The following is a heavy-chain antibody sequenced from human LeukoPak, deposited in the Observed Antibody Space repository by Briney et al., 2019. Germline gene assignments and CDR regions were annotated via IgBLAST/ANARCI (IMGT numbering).Heavy chain of an antibody. CDR3: ARRQYQLNKPPFDY. D-gene: IGHD2-2*01. V-gene: IGHV5-51*01. Sequence: GASLKISCKGSGYSFTSYWIGWVRQMPGKGLEWMGIIDPRDSDTKYSPSFRGQVTTSAAKSINTAYLQWSSPQASDTAIYYCARRQYQLNKPPFDYWGQGTQVTVSS. CDR1: GYSFTSYW. CDR2: IDPRDSDT. J-gene: IGHJ4*02.